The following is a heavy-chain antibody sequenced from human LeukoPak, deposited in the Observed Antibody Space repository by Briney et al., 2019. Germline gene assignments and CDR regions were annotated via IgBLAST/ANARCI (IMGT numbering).Heavy chain of an antibody. CDR3: ATDRGGALSY. CDR1: GYTFTTYS. Sequence: ASVKVSCKASGYTFTTYSINWVRQATGQGLEWMASMNPSSGSTDYAQKFQGRVTMTEDTSTDTAYMELSSLRSEDTAVYYCATDRGGALSYWGQGTLVTVSS. CDR2: MNPSSGST. D-gene: IGHD3-16*01. J-gene: IGHJ4*02. V-gene: IGHV1-8*02.